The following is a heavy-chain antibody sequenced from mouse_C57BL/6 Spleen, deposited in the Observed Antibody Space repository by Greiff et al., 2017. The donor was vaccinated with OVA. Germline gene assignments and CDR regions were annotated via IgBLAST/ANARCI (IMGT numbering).Heavy chain of an antibody. V-gene: IGHV1-15*01. CDR1: GYTFTAYE. CDR3: TRPLWFAY. Sequence: QVQLKESGAELVRPGASVTLSCKASGYTFTAYEMHWVKQTPVHGLAWIGAIDPETGGTAYNQKFKGKAILTADKSSSTAYMERRSLTSEDSAVYYCTRPLWFAYWGQGTLVTVSA. CDR2: IDPETGGT. J-gene: IGHJ3*01.